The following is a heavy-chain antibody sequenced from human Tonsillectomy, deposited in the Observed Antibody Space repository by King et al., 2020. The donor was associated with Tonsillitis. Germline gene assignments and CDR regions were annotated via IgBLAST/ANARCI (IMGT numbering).Heavy chain of an antibody. J-gene: IGHJ4*02. Sequence: VQLVESGGGLVKPGGSLRLSCAASGFTFSDYYMTWIRQAPGKGLEWVSYISSSGNTVYYADSMKGRFTISRDNAKNSLYLQMNSLRAEDTAVYYCARDSFSSNYLDYWGQGILVTVSS. CDR2: ISSSGNTV. CDR3: ARDSFSSNYLDY. CDR1: GFTFSDYY. V-gene: IGHV3-11*01. D-gene: IGHD6-13*01.